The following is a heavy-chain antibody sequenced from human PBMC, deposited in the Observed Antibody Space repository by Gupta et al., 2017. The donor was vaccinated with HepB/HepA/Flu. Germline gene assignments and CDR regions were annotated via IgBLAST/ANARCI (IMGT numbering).Heavy chain of an antibody. D-gene: IGHD2-21*01. J-gene: IGHJ5*01. CDR2: IDPSGRT. V-gene: IGHV4-4*08. CDR1: DVSITAYN. Sequence: QVQLQESGPGLVKPSETLSLICNVSDVSITAYNWIWIRQSPGQGLEWIGYIDPSGRTDYKSSLKSRLTISRDTSKNLFSLKLRSVTSADAAMYYCAKETEIETFKGRWFESWGPGILVTVSS. CDR3: AKETEIETFKGRWFES.